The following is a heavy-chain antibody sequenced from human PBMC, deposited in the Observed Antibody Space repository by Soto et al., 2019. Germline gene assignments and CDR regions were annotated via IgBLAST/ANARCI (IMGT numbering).Heavy chain of an antibody. Sequence: GGSLRLSCAASGFTFSGSAMHWVRQASWKGLEWVGRIRSKANSYATAYAASVKGRFTISRDDSKNTAYLQMNSLKTEDTAVYYCTLPSALGFDPWGQGTLVTVSS. J-gene: IGHJ5*02. CDR3: TLPSALGFDP. V-gene: IGHV3-73*01. CDR2: IRSKANSYAT. CDR1: GFTFSGSA.